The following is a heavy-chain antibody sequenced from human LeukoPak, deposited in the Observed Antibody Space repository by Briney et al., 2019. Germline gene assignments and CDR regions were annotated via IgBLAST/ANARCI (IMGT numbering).Heavy chain of an antibody. D-gene: IGHD5-12*01. Sequence: GRSLRLSCAASGFTFSSYGMHWVRQAPGKGLEWVAVISYDGSNKYYADSVKGRFTISRNNSKNTLYLQMNSLRAEDTAVYYCAKEGYSGYDYWGQGTLVTVSS. CDR1: GFTFSSYG. CDR2: ISYDGSNK. CDR3: AKEGYSGYDY. J-gene: IGHJ4*02. V-gene: IGHV3-30*18.